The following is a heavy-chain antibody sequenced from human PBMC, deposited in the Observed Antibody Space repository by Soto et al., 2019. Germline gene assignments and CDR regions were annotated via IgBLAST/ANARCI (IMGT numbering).Heavy chain of an antibody. J-gene: IGHJ6*02. V-gene: IGHV4-59*01. CDR1: GGCISSYY. CDR3: ARGGTINYYYGMDV. Sequence: ETLSLTYTVAGGCISSYYWSWIRQPPGKGLEWIGYIYYSGSTNYNPSLKSRVTISVDTSKNQFSLKLSSVTAADTAVYYCARGGTINYYYGMDVWGQGTTVTVSS. D-gene: IGHD1-20*01. CDR2: IYYSGST.